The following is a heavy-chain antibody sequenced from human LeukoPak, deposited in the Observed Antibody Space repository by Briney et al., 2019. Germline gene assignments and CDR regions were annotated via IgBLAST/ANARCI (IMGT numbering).Heavy chain of an antibody. CDR1: GFTFSNYW. CDR2: ISWNSGSI. J-gene: IGHJ6*02. CDR3: AKGYGDYANYYGMDV. D-gene: IGHD4-17*01. V-gene: IGHV3-9*01. Sequence: GGSLRLSCAASGFTFSNYWMSWVRQAPGKGLEWVSGISWNSGSIGYADSVKGRFTISRDNAKNSLYLQMNSLRAEDTALYYCAKGYGDYANYYGMDVWGQGTTVTVSS.